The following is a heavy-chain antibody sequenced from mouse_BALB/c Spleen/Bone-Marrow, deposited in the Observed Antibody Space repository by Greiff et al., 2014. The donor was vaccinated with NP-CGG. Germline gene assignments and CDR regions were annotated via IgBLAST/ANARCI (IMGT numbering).Heavy chain of an antibody. V-gene: IGHV1-77*01. CDR2: IYPGSGST. CDR3: ARYYDYDWYFDV. J-gene: IGHJ1*01. CDR1: GYTFTDYV. Sequence: LEESGPELVKPGASVKMSCKASGYTFTDYVISWVKQRTGQGLEWIGEIYPGSGSTYYNEKFKGKATLTADKSSNTAYMQLSSLTSGDSAVYFCARYYDYDWYFDVWGAGTTVTVSS. D-gene: IGHD2-4*01.